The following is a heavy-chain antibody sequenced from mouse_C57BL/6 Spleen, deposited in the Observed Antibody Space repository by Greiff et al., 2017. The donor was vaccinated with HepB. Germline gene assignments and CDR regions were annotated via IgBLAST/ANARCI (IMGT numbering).Heavy chain of an antibody. CDR1: GFTFSDYY. J-gene: IGHJ4*01. D-gene: IGHD1-1*01. CDR3: ARGGGYNGSSPIYAMDY. Sequence: EVQGVESEGGLVQPGSSMKLSCTASGFTFSDYYMAWVRQVPEKGLEWVANINSDGSSTYYLDSLKSRFIISRDNATNILYLQMSSLKSEDTATYDCARGGGYNGSSPIYAMDYWGQGTSVTVSS. CDR2: INSDGSST. V-gene: IGHV5-16*01.